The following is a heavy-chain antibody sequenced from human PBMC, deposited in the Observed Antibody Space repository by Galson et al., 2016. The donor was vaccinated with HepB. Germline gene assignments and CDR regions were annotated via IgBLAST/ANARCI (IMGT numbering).Heavy chain of an antibody. CDR1: GYTFTSYA. CDR2: INAGNGNT. Sequence: SVKVSCKASGYTFTSYAMHWVRQAPGQRLEWMGWINAGNGNTEYSQKFQGRVTITRDTSASTAYMELSSLRSEDTAVYYCARRGGLLWLGESTDWYFELWGRGTLVTV. CDR3: ARRGGLLWLGESTDWYFEL. V-gene: IGHV1-3*01. J-gene: IGHJ2*01. D-gene: IGHD3-10*01.